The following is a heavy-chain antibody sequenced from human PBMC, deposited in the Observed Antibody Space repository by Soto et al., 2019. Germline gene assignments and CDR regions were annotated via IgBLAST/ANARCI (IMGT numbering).Heavy chain of an antibody. Sequence: EVQLVESGGGLVQPGGSLRLSCAASGFTFSSYWMIWVRQVPGKGLEWVANINQDQRDKYYVGSVRGRFTISRDNTNNLLYLQMNSRRGEDTAVYYCARGVSRWPDHWGQGTLVTVSS. CDR3: ARGVSRWPDH. J-gene: IGHJ4*02. D-gene: IGHD6-13*01. V-gene: IGHV3-7*01. CDR2: INQDQRDK. CDR1: GFTFSSYW.